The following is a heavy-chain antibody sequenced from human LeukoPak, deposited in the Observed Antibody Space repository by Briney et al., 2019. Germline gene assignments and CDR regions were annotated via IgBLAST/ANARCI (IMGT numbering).Heavy chain of an antibody. D-gene: IGHD3-10*01. Sequence: GRSLRLSCAASGFTFSSYGMHWVRQAPGKGLEWVAVISYDGSNKYYADSVKGRFTISRDNSKNTLYLQMNSLRAEDTAVYYCAKTRWTMVRGVPMDVWGQGTTVTVSS. J-gene: IGHJ6*02. CDR3: AKTRWTMVRGVPMDV. CDR2: ISYDGSNK. CDR1: GFTFSSYG. V-gene: IGHV3-30*18.